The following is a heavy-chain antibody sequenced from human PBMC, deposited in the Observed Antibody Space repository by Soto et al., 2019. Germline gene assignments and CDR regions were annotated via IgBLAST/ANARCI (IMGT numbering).Heavy chain of an antibody. D-gene: IGHD3-22*01. CDR3: ARDYYDSSGSMDV. CDR2: ISSSSSSTI. CDR1: GFTFSSYS. Sequence: GGSLRLSCAASGFTFSSYSMNWVRQAPGKGLEWVSYISSSSSSTIYYADSVKGRFTISRDNAKNSLYLQMNSLRDEDTAVYYCARDYYDSSGSMDVWGQGTTVTVSS. J-gene: IGHJ6*02. V-gene: IGHV3-48*02.